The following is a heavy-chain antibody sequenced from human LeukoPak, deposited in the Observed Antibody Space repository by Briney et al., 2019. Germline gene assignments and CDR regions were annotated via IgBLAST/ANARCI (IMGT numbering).Heavy chain of an antibody. D-gene: IGHD3-3*01. CDR1: GFTFSSYA. CDR2: ISGSGGST. Sequence: GRSLRLSCAASGFTFSSYAMSWVRQAPGKGLEWVSAISGSGGSTYYADSVKGRFTISRDNSKNTLYLQMNSLRAEDTAVYYCAKDFTPYYDFWSGYYRGPWFDPWGQGTLVTVSS. CDR3: AKDFTPYYDFWSGYYRGPWFDP. J-gene: IGHJ5*02. V-gene: IGHV3-23*01.